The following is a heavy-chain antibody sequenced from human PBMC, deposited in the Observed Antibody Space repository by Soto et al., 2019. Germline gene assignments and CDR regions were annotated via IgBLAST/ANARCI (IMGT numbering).Heavy chain of an antibody. CDR2: IYYNGGT. V-gene: IGHV4-59*08. CDR3: ARSSLLGYCSGGSCYPGYYYYMDV. J-gene: IGHJ6*03. CDR1: GGSTKSYY. Sequence: SEALSLTRTVSGGSTKSYYRSRIRAPPGKGQEWIGDIYYNGGTNYNPSLKGRGTILVDTAKNQFSPKLGSVTAADSAVYYCARSSLLGYCSGGSCYPGYYYYMDVWGKGTTVTVSS. D-gene: IGHD2-15*01.